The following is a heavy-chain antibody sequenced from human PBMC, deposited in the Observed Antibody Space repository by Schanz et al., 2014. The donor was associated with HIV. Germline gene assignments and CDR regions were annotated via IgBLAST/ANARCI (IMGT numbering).Heavy chain of an antibody. CDR1: GGSIRHYY. CDR3: ARDVPSGGFDY. D-gene: IGHD3-10*01. J-gene: IGHJ4*02. V-gene: IGHV4-59*12. Sequence: HVQLQESGPRLVQPSETLSLTCNVSGGSIRHYYWSWIRQPPGKTLEWIGYIYYSGTTNYSPSLRSRVTMSLDTSKNQFSLKLSSVTAADTAVYYCARDVPSGGFDYWGQGTLVTVSS. CDR2: IYYSGTT.